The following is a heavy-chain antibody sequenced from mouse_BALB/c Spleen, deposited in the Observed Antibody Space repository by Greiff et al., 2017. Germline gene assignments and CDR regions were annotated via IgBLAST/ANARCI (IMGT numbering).Heavy chain of an antibody. CDR2: IWSGGST. D-gene: IGHD1-1*01. Sequence: VQLQESGPGLVQPSQSLSITCTASGFSLTSYGVHWVRQSPGKGLEWLGVIWSGGSTDYNAAFISRLSISKDNSKSQVFFKMNSLQADDTAIYYCAREGLLYAMDYWGQGTSVTVSS. J-gene: IGHJ4*01. CDR3: AREGLLYAMDY. CDR1: GFSLTSYG. V-gene: IGHV2-4-1*01.